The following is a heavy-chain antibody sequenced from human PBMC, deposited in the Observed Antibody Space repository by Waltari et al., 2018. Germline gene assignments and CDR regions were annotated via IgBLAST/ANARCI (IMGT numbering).Heavy chain of an antibody. CDR3: ARSDWFDP. CDR2: IKGDGSEI. J-gene: IGHJ5*02. V-gene: IGHV3-74*01. CDR1: GFTLRISW. Sequence: EVQLVESGGGLVQPGGSLRLSCVASGFTLRISWLHWVRQVPGKGLVWVARIKGDGSEIYYADSVKGRFTISRDNAKNTLYLQMNSLRDDDTALYYCARSDWFDPWGQGTLVTVSS.